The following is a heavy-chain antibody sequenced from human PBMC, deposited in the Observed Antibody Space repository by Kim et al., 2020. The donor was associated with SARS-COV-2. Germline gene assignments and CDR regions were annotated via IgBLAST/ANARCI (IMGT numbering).Heavy chain of an antibody. CDR3: AREGGYCSGGSCYSAYYYGMDV. Sequence: GGSLRLSCAASGFTFSSYWMHWVRQAPGKGLVWVSRINSDGSSTSYADSVKGRFTISRDNAKNTLYLQMNSLRAEDTAVYYCAREGGYCSGGSCYSAYYYGMDVWGQGTTVTVSS. D-gene: IGHD2-15*01. CDR2: INSDGSST. CDR1: GFTFSSYW. J-gene: IGHJ6*02. V-gene: IGHV3-74*01.